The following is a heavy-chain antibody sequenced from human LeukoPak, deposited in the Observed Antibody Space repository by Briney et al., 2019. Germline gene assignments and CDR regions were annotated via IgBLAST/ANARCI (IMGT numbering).Heavy chain of an antibody. CDR2: IYYSGST. D-gene: IGHD3-10*01. CDR3: ARGDQAFDI. Sequence: SETLSLTCTVSGGSISSSSYYWGWIRQPPGKGLEWIGSIYYSGSTYYNPSLKSRVTISVDTSKNQFSLQLNSVTPEDTALYYCARGDQAFDIWGQGTKVTVSS. CDR1: GGSISSSSYY. J-gene: IGHJ3*02. V-gene: IGHV4-39*01.